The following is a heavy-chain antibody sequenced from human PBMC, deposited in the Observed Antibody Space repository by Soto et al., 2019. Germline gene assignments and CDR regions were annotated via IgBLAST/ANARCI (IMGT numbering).Heavy chain of an antibody. CDR3: AKGGAAVADEGHYYDSSGYHPKPQIDY. D-gene: IGHD3-22*01. CDR2: ISYDGSNK. V-gene: IGHV3-30*18. Sequence: PGGSLRLSCAASGFTFSSYGMHWVRQAPGKGLEWVEVISYDGSNKYYADSVKGRFTISRDNSKNTLYLQMNSLSSEDTAVYYCAKGGAAVADEGHYYDSSGYHPKPQIDYWGQGTLVTVSS. CDR1: GFTFSSYG. J-gene: IGHJ4*02.